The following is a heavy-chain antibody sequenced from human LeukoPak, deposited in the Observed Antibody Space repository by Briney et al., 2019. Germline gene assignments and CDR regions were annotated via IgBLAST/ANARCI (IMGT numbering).Heavy chain of an antibody. J-gene: IGHJ4*02. D-gene: IGHD4-17*01. CDR2: IYYSGST. CDR3: ARVSRYGSVDY. CDR1: GGSITSSSYY. Sequence: PSETLSLTCTVSGGSITSSSYYWGWIRQPPGKGLEWIGSIYYSGSTYYNPSLKSRVTISVDTSKNQFSLKLSSVTAADTAVYFCARVSRYGSVDYWGQGTLVTVSS. V-gene: IGHV4-39*07.